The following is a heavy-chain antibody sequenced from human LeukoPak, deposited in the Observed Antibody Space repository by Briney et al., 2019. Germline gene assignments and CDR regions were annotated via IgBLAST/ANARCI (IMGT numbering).Heavy chain of an antibody. CDR1: GFTFSSYG. Sequence: GGSLRLSCAASGFTFSSYGMHWVRQAPGKGLEWVAVIWYDGSNKYYADSVKGRFTISRDNSKNTPYLQMNSLRAEDTAVYYCARDGQKKFGELLGQGSFDYWGQGTLVTVSS. V-gene: IGHV3-33*01. CDR2: IWYDGSNK. D-gene: IGHD3-10*01. J-gene: IGHJ4*02. CDR3: ARDGQKKFGELLGQGSFDY.